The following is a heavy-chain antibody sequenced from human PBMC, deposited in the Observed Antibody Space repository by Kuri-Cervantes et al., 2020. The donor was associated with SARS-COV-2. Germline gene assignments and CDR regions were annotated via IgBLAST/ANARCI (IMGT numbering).Heavy chain of an antibody. D-gene: IGHD1-26*01. CDR1: GGSISTYY. V-gene: IGHV4-59*01. J-gene: IGHJ4*02. CDR2: LYYSGST. Sequence: SETLSLTCTVSGGSISTYYWSWIRQPPGKGLERIGYLYYSGSTNYNPSLKSRVTISLDTSKNQFSLKLSSVTAADTAVYYCATGSYYVAYDYWGQGTLVTVSS. CDR3: ATGSYYVAYDY.